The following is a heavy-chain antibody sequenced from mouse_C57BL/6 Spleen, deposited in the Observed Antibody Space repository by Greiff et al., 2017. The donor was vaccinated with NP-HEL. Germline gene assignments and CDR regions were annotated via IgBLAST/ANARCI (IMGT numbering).Heavy chain of an antibody. D-gene: IGHD2-4*01. CDR2: IHPSDSDT. V-gene: IGHV1-74*01. J-gene: IGHJ4*01. Sequence: QVQLKQPGAELVKPGASVKVSCKASGYTFTSYWMHWVKQRPGQGLEWIGRIHPSDSDTNYNQKFKGKATLTVDKSSSTAYMQLSSLTSEDSAVYYCAIWDYGPYYYAMDYWGQGTSVTVSS. CDR1: GYTFTSYW. CDR3: AIWDYGPYYYAMDY.